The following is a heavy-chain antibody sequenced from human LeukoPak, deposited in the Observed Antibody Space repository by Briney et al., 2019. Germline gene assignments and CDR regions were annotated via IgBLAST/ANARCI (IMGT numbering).Heavy chain of an antibody. Sequence: SETLSLTCTVSGDSISSSNSYWGWIRQPPGKGLEWIGNIHYGGSTYFNPSLKSRVTISIDTSKNQFSLKLSSVTAADTTVYYCARGAGTVAGPFDYWGQGTLVTVSS. J-gene: IGHJ4*02. CDR1: GDSISSSNSY. CDR3: ARGAGTVAGPFDY. D-gene: IGHD6-19*01. CDR2: IHYGGST. V-gene: IGHV4-39*01.